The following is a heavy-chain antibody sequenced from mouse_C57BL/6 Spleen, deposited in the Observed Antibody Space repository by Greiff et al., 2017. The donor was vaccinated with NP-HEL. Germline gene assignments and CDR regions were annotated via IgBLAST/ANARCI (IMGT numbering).Heavy chain of an antibody. CDR2: IYPGDGDT. CDR3: AREAAQATNYFDY. Sequence: QVQLQQSGAELVKPGASVKISCKASGYAFSSYWMNWVKQRPGKGLEWIGQIYPGDGDTNYNGKFKGKVTLTADKSSSTAYMQLSSLTSEDSSVYFGAREAAQATNYFDYWGQGTTLTVSS. D-gene: IGHD3-2*02. CDR1: GYAFSSYW. V-gene: IGHV1-80*01. J-gene: IGHJ2*01.